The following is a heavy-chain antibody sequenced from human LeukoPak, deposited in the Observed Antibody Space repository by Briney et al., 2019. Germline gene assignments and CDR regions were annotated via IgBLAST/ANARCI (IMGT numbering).Heavy chain of an antibody. J-gene: IGHJ4*02. Sequence: SETLSLTCAVYGGSFSGYYWSWIRQPPGKGLEWIGEINHSGSTNYNPSLKSRVTISVDASKNQFSLKLSSVTAADTAVYYCAQRYDYGDGGYWGQGTLVTVSS. D-gene: IGHD4-17*01. CDR1: GGSFSGYY. V-gene: IGHV4-34*01. CDR2: INHSGST. CDR3: AQRYDYGDGGY.